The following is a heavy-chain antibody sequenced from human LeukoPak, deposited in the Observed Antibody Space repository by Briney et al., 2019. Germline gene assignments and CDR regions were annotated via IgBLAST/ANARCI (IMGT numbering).Heavy chain of an antibody. Sequence: GGSLRLSCAASGFTFDDYAMHWVRQAPGKGLEWVSGISWNSGSIGYADSVKGRFTISRDNSKNTLYLQMNSLRAEDTAVYYCARDLYYYDSSGYSSGYYFDYWGQGTLVTVSS. D-gene: IGHD3-22*01. J-gene: IGHJ4*02. CDR2: ISWNSGSI. CDR3: ARDLYYYDSSGYSSGYYFDY. V-gene: IGHV3-9*01. CDR1: GFTFDDYA.